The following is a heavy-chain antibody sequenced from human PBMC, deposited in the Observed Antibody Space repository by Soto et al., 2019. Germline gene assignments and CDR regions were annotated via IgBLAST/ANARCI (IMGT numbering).Heavy chain of an antibody. CDR1: GGSISSGGYS. Sequence: SETLSLTSAVSGGSISSGGYSWSWIRQPPGKGLEWIGYIYHSGSTNYNPSLKSRVTISVDTSKNQFSLKLSSVTAADTAVYYCAGRASRYYYDSSGYFDYWGQGTLVTVSS. V-gene: IGHV4-30-2*02. CDR2: IYHSGST. D-gene: IGHD3-22*01. J-gene: IGHJ4*02. CDR3: AGRASRYYYDSSGYFDY.